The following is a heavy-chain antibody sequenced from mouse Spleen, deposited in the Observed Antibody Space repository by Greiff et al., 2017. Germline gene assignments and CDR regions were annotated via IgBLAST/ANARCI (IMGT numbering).Heavy chain of an antibody. CDR3: ARRAYYYGSSYDYAMDY. J-gene: IGHJ4*01. D-gene: IGHD1-1*01. Sequence: VQLQQSGPELVKPGASVKIPCKASGYTFTDYNMDWVKQSHGKSLEWIGDINPNNGGTIYNQKFKGKATLTVDKSSSTAYMELRSLTSEDTAVYYCARRAYYYGSSYDYAMDYWGQGTSVTVSS. V-gene: IGHV1-18*01. CDR2: INPNNGGT. CDR1: GYTFTDYN.